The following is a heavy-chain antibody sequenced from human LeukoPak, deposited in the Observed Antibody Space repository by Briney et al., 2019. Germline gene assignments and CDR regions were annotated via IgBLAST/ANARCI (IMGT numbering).Heavy chain of an antibody. CDR1: GFTFSSYD. J-gene: IGHJ6*02. Sequence: GGSLRLSCAASGFTFSSYDMHWVRQATGKGLEWVSAIGTAGDTYYPGSVKGRFTISRENAKNSLYLQMNSLRAGDTAVYYCARSYSSQYYYYGMDVWGQGTTVTVSS. V-gene: IGHV3-13*01. CDR3: ARSYSSQYYYYGMDV. CDR2: IGTAGDT. D-gene: IGHD6-19*01.